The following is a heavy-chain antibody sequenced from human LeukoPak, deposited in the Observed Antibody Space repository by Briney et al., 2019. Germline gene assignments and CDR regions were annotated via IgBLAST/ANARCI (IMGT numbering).Heavy chain of an antibody. CDR3: ARVFGAYGDYAPCFDY. CDR2: INWNGGST. Sequence: SGGSLRLSCAASGFSVDGFGMSWVRQAPGKGLEWVSGINWNGGSTSYADFVKGRFTISRDNAKNSLYLQMNSLRAEDTAVYYCARVFGAYGDYAPCFDYWGQGTLVTVSS. V-gene: IGHV3-20*04. J-gene: IGHJ4*02. D-gene: IGHD4-17*01. CDR1: GFSVDGFG.